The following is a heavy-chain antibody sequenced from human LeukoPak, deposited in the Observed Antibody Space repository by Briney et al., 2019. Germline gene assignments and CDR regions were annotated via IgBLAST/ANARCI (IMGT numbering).Heavy chain of an antibody. CDR3: ARLGWWDS. D-gene: IGHD2-15*01. V-gene: IGHV4-38-2*01. Sequence: SETLSLTCSVSGYSISSGYYWGWIRQSPGKGLEWIGSIHRSGDTYYNPSLNSRVTISVDTSKNQFSLKLSSVTAADTAVYYCARLGWWDSWGQGTLVTVSS. CDR1: GYSISSGYY. CDR2: IHRSGDT. J-gene: IGHJ4*02.